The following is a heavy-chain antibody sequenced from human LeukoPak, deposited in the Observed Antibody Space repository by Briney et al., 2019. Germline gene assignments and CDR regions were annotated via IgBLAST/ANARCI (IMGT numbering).Heavy chain of an antibody. CDR2: IQMNGNDK. V-gene: IGHV3-30*02. CDR3: GKDFSWSFDY. Sequence: GGSLRLSCVACGFTFSNFGMHWVRQAPGKGLEGVAKIQMNGNDKYYADSVKGRFTISRDNSKKMVYLQMNSLRAEDTAVYYCGKDFSWSFDYWGQGTLVTVSS. J-gene: IGHJ4*02. CDR1: GFTFSNFG.